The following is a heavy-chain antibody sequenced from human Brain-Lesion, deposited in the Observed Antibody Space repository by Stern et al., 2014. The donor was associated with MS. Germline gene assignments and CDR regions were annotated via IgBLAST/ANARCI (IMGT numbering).Heavy chain of an antibody. D-gene: IGHD2-15*01. CDR1: GGSVSSTSYA. V-gene: IGHV4-39*01. CDR2: IYYSGNT. CDR3: AGEEDIRYCSGGSCTGNWFDP. J-gene: IGHJ5*02. Sequence: QVQLQESGPGLVKPSETLSLTCTVAGGSVSSTSYAWAWIRQPPGKGLEWIGTIYYSGNTYYSPSLKSRLTISLDTSKNPFSLQRRSLTAADTAVYYCAGEEDIRYCSGGSCTGNWFDPWGQGTLVTVSS.